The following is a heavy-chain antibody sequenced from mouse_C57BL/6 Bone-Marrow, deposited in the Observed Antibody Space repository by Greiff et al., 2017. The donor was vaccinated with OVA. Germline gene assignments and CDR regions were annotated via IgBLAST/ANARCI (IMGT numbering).Heavy chain of an antibody. D-gene: IGHD2-3*01. CDR1: GYTFTSYD. Sequence: QVQLKQSGPELVKPGASVKLSCKASGYTFTSYDIHWVKQRPGQGLEWIGWFYPGDGSTKYTEKFKGKATLTVDTSSSTAYMELHSLTSEDAAVDFCARWLLTYAMDYWGKGTAVTVSS. V-gene: IGHV1-85*01. J-gene: IGHJ4*01. CDR2: FYPGDGST. CDR3: ARWLLTYAMDY.